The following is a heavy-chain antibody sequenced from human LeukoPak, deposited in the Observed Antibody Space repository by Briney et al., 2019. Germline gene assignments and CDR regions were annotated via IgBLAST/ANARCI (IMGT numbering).Heavy chain of an antibody. J-gene: IGHJ5*02. CDR3: ARERYCSGGSCPGGNWFDP. D-gene: IGHD2-15*01. Sequence: PSETLSLTCTVSGGSISSYYWSWVRQPPGKGLEWIGYIYYSGSTNYNPSLKSRVTISVDTSKNQFSLKLSSVTAADTAVYYCARERYCSGGSCPGGNWFDPWGQGTLVTVSS. V-gene: IGHV4-59*01. CDR1: GGSISSYY. CDR2: IYYSGST.